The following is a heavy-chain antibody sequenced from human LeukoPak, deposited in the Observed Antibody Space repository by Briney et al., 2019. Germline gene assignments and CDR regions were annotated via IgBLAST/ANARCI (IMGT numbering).Heavy chain of an antibody. Sequence: GGSLRLSCAASGFTFSSYWMHWVGQAPGKGLVWVSRINSDGSSTNYADSVKGRFTISRENAKNTLYLQMNSLRAEDTAVYYCARDSCSGGSCYSTLDYWGQGTLVTVSS. CDR1: GFTFSSYW. CDR2: INSDGSST. D-gene: IGHD2-15*01. CDR3: ARDSCSGGSCYSTLDY. J-gene: IGHJ4*02. V-gene: IGHV3-74*01.